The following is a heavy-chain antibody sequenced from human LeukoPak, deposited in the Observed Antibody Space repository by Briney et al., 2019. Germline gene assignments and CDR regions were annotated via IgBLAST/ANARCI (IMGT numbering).Heavy chain of an antibody. V-gene: IGHV3-23*01. CDR3: VSFYETY. J-gene: IGHJ4*02. D-gene: IGHD2/OR15-2a*01. CDR1: GFTFSSYA. CDR2: ISGSGGST. Sequence: GGSLRLSCAASGFTFSSYAMNWVRQAPGKGLEWVSGISGSGGSTYYADSVKGRFTISKDNAKNTVYLQMNNLRAEDTAVYYCVSFYETYWGRGTLVTVSS.